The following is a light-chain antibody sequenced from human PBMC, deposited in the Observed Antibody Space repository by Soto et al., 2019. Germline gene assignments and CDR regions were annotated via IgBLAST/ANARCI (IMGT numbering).Light chain of an antibody. Sequence: QSALTQPPSASGSPGQSVTISCTGTSSDVGGYNYVSWYQQHPGKAPKLMIYEVSKRPSGFPDRFSGSKSGNTASLTVSGLQAEDEADYYCSSYAGSNNFGVFGTGTKLTVL. CDR2: EVS. J-gene: IGLJ1*01. CDR1: SSDVGGYNY. CDR3: SSYAGSNNFGV. V-gene: IGLV2-8*01.